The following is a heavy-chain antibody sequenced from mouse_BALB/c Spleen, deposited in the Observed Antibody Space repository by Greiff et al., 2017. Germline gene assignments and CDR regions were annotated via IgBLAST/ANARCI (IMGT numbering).Heavy chain of an antibody. CDR1: GFSLTSYG. Sequence: VKLQESGPGLVQPSQSLSITCTVSGFSLTSYGVHWVRQSPGKGLEWLGVIWSGGSTDYNAAFISRLSISKDNSKSQVFFKMNSLQANDTAIYYCASYYPWFAYWGQGTLVTVSA. CDR3: ASYYPWFAY. CDR2: IWSGGST. V-gene: IGHV2-2*02. D-gene: IGHD1-1*02. J-gene: IGHJ3*01.